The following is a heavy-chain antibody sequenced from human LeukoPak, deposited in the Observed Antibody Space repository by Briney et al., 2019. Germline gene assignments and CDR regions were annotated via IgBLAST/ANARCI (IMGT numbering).Heavy chain of an antibody. D-gene: IGHD2/OR15-2a*01. J-gene: IGHJ4*02. CDR1: GFTFDDYA. Sequence: QSGGSLRLSCEASGFTFDDYAMHWVRQAPGKGLEWVSLISGDGGSTYYADSVKGRFTISRDNSKNSLYLQMNSLRTEDTALYYCAKDWLRPENIHEDYWGQGTLVTVSS. V-gene: IGHV3-43*02. CDR2: ISGDGGST. CDR3: AKDWLRPENIHEDY.